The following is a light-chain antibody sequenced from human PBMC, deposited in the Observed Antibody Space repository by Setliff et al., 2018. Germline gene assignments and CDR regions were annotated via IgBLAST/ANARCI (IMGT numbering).Light chain of an antibody. CDR1: QPVLYRSNDLNH. Sequence: DIVLTQSPDSLAVSLGERATITCKSSQPVLYRSNDLNHLAWYQQKPGQPPKLLIYGASSREFGVPGRFSRSGSGTDFALTISNLQSEDVAFYYCQQYYTSPTFGQVTKVDIK. CDR3: QQYYTSPT. CDR2: GAS. V-gene: IGKV4-1*01. J-gene: IGKJ1*01.